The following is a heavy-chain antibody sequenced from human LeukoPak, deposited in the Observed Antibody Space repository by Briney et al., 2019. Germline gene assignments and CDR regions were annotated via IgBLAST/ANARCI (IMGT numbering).Heavy chain of an antibody. CDR1: GCLFTSYW. CDR2: IYPGDSDT. V-gene: IGHV5-51*01. Sequence: GGSLQISWKGSGCLFTSYWIGWVRQLPGKGLEWMGIIYPGDSDTRYSPSFQGQVTISADKSISTAYLQWSSLKASDTAMYYCARLSPPGWYSIYYWGQGTLVTVSS. D-gene: IGHD6-19*01. J-gene: IGHJ4*02. CDR3: ARLSPPGWYSIYY.